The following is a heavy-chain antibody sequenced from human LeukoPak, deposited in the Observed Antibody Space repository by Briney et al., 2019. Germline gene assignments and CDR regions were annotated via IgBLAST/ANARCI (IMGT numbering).Heavy chain of an antibody. D-gene: IGHD2/OR15-2a*01. J-gene: IGHJ5*02. Sequence: PGGSLRLSCLASGFTFSHAWMSWVRQAPGKGLDWVGRIKSKTDGGTTDYAAPVKGRFSISRDDSKNTLYLQLNSLKTEDTGFYYCTTVFDTTGPSWGQGTLVTVSS. V-gene: IGHV3-15*01. CDR3: TTVFDTTGPS. CDR2: IKSKTDGGTT. CDR1: GFTFSHAW.